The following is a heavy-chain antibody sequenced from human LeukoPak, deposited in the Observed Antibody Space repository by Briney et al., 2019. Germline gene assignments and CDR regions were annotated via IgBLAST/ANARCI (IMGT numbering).Heavy chain of an antibody. Sequence: PSETLSLTCTVSGGSISSSSYYWGWIRQPPGKGLEWIGSFYYSGSTYYNPSLKSRVTISVDTSKNQFSLKLSSVTAADTAVYYCARHCWTSYYYMDVWGKGTTVTVSS. D-gene: IGHD3/OR15-3a*01. CDR2: FYYSGST. V-gene: IGHV4-39*01. CDR1: GGSISSSSYY. CDR3: ARHCWTSYYYMDV. J-gene: IGHJ6*03.